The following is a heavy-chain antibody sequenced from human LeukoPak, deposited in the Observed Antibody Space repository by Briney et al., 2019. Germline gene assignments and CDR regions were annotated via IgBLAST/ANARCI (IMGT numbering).Heavy chain of an antibody. CDR2: ISAYNGNT. CDR1: GYTFTSYG. CDR3: ARDSNPRGAGSGWYPNWFDP. J-gene: IGHJ5*02. Sequence: GASVKVSCKASGYTFTSYGIGWVRQAPGQGLEWMGWISAYNGNTNYAQKFQGRVTMTRDMSTSTVYMELSSLRSEDTAVYYCARDSNPRGAGSGWYPNWFDPWGQGTLVTVSS. V-gene: IGHV1-18*01. D-gene: IGHD6-19*01.